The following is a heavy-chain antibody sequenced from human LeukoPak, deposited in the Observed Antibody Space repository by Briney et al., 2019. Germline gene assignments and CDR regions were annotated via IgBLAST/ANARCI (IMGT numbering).Heavy chain of an antibody. D-gene: IGHD2-2*01. CDR3: ARSGDIVVVPAALVVGDNNWFDP. CDR2: ISAYNGNT. Sequence: ASVTVSCKASGYTFTSYGISWVRQAPGQGLEWMGWISAYNGNTNYAQKFQGRVTMTTDTSTSTAYMELRSLRSDDTAVYYCARSGDIVVVPAALVVGDNNWFDPWGQGTLVTVSS. CDR1: GYTFTSYG. V-gene: IGHV1-18*01. J-gene: IGHJ5*02.